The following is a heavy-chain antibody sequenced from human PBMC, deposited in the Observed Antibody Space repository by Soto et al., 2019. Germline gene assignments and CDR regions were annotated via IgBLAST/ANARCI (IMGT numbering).Heavy chain of an antibody. CDR3: AFVVGLYCGGDCRAHYFDY. V-gene: IGHV1-69*01. CDR1: GGTFSSDA. CDR2: IIPIFGTA. J-gene: IGHJ4*02. Sequence: QVQLVQSGAEVKKPGSSVKVSCKASGGTFSSDAISWVRQAPGQGLEWMGGIIPIFGTANYAQKFQGRVTITADESTSTAYMEVSSLRSEDTAVYYCAFVVGLYCGGDCRAHYFDYWGQGTLVTVSS. D-gene: IGHD2-21*02.